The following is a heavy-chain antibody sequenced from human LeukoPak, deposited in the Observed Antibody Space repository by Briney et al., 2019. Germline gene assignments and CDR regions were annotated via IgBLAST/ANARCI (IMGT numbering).Heavy chain of an antibody. CDR3: ARLAEYCSSTSCYNY. V-gene: IGHV4-61*09. D-gene: IGHD2-2*02. J-gene: IGHJ4*02. CDR1: GGSISSGSYY. Sequence: SQTLSLTCTVSGGSISSGSYYWSWIRQPAGKRLEWIGHIYRSGSTYYNPSLKSRVTISVDTSKNQFSLKLSSVTAADTAVYYCARLAEYCSSTSCYNYWGQGTLVTVSS. CDR2: IYRSGST.